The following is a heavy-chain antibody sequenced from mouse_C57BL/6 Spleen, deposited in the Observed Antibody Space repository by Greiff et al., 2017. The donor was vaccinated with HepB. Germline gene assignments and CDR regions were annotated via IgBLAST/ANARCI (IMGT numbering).Heavy chain of an antibody. J-gene: IGHJ2*01. CDR2: ISDGGSYT. Sequence: DVHLVESGGGLVKPGGSLKLSCAASGFTFSSYAMSWVRQTPEKRLEWVATISDGGSYTYYPDNVKGRFTISRDNAKNNLYLQMSHLKSEDTAMYYCARAGTGTSFDYWGQGTTLTVSS. CDR3: ARAGTGTSFDY. CDR1: GFTFSSYA. D-gene: IGHD4-1*01. V-gene: IGHV5-4*01.